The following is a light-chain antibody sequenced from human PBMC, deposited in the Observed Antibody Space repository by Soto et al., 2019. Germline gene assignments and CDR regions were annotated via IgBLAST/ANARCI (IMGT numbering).Light chain of an antibody. CDR1: QSVSSSY. V-gene: IGKV3-20*01. Sequence: EIVLTQSPGTLSLSPGERATLSSRASQSVSSSYLAWYQQKPGQAPRLLIYGASSRATGIPDRFSCSGSGTDFTLTISRLETEDFAVYYCQQYGSSPPALGQGTRWRL. J-gene: IGKJ5*01. CDR2: GAS. CDR3: QQYGSSPPA.